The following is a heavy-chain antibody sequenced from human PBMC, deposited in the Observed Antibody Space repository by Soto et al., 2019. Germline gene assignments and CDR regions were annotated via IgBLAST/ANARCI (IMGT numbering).Heavy chain of an antibody. J-gene: IGHJ6*02. CDR2: VIPIFGTA. Sequence: QVQLVQSGAEVKKPGSSVKVSCKAPGGTFSSYAISWVRQARGQGLEWMGGVIPIFGTAKYAQKFQGRVTITADESTSTGYMELRSLRSEDTAVYYCARSQGGSSSLDIYYYYYYGMDVWGQGTTVTVSS. D-gene: IGHD2-15*01. CDR1: GGTFSSYA. V-gene: IGHV1-69*01. CDR3: ARSQGGSSSLDIYYYYYYGMDV.